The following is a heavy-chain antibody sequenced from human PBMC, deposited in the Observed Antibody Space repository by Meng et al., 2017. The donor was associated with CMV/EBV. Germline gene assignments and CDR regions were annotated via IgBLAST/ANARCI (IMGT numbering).Heavy chain of an antibody. D-gene: IGHD3-3*01. J-gene: IGHJ4*02. V-gene: IGHV3-30*04. CDR2: ISYDGSNT. Sequence: GGSLRLSFAASGFTFSSYAMHGVRQAPGKGREWVAVISYDGSNTYYADSVKGRFTISRDNSKNTLYLQMNSLRAEDTAVYYCARGLGTLRFLEWLPLDFDYWGQGTLVTVSS. CDR1: GFTFSSYA. CDR3: ARGLGTLRFLEWLPLDFDY.